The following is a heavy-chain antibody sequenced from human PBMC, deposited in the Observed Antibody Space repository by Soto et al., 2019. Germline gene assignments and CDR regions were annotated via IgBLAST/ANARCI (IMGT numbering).Heavy chain of an antibody. CDR2: ISYDGSNK. J-gene: IGHJ4*02. CDR1: GFTFSSYG. V-gene: IGHV3-30*18. Sequence: PVGSLRLSCAASGFTFSSYGMHWVRQAPGKGLEWVAVISYDGSNKYYADSVKGRFTISRDNSKNTLYLQMNSLRAEDTAVYYCAKDNYYDSSGPSDYWGQGTLVTVSS. CDR3: AKDNYYDSSGPSDY. D-gene: IGHD3-22*01.